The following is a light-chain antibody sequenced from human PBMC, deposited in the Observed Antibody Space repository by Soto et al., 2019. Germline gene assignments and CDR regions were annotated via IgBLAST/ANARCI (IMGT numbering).Light chain of an antibody. Sequence: QSVLTKPPSVSGAPGQRVTISCTGSRSNIGAGYDVHWYQQLPGTAPKILIYGNSNRPSGVPDRFSGSKSGTSASLAITGLQAEDEADYYCQSYDSSLREVFGGGTKLTVL. CDR1: RSNIGAGYD. CDR2: GNS. V-gene: IGLV1-40*01. J-gene: IGLJ3*02. CDR3: QSYDSSLREV.